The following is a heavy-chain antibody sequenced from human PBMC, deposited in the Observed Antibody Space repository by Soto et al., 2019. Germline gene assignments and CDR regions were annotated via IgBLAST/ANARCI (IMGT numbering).Heavy chain of an antibody. Sequence: RLSCAASGFTFSSYAMHWVRQAPGKGLEWVAVISYDGSNKYYADSVKGRFTISRDNSKNTLYLQMNSLRAEDTAVYYCARRPLNRPVAFDIWGQGTMVPVSS. CDR1: GFTFSSYA. J-gene: IGHJ3*02. CDR3: ARRPLNRPVAFDI. V-gene: IGHV3-30-3*01. CDR2: ISYDGSNK.